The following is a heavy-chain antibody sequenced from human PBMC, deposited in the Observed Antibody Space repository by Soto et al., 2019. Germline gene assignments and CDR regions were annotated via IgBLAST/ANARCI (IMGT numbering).Heavy chain of an antibody. CDR1: GFTFSSYE. CDR3: ARDAAVGTFDY. CDR2: ISSSGSTI. D-gene: IGHD1-26*01. J-gene: IGHJ4*02. Sequence: GGSLRLSCAASGFTFSSYEMNWVRQAPGKGLEWVSYISSSGSTIYYADSVKGRFTISRDNAKNSLYLQMNSLRAEDTAVYYCARDAAVGTFDYWGQGTLVTVSS. V-gene: IGHV3-48*03.